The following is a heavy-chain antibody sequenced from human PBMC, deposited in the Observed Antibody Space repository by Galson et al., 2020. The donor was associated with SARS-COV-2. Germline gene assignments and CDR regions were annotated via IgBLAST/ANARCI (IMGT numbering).Heavy chain of an antibody. Sequence: SETLSLTCAVYGGSFSGYYWSWIRQPPGKGLEWIGEINHSGSTNYNPSLKSRVTISVDTSKNQFSLKLSSVTAADTAVYYCARGRDKGGSRWSPGVDYWGQGTLVTVSS. V-gene: IGHV4-34*01. CDR1: GGSFSGYY. CDR2: INHSGST. CDR3: ARGRDKGGSRWSPGVDY. J-gene: IGHJ4*02. D-gene: IGHD6-13*01.